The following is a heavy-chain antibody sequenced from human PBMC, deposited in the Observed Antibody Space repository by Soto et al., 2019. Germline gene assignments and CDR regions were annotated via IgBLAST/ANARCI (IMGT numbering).Heavy chain of an antibody. V-gene: IGHV3-7*01. CDR1: GFTFSSYW. Sequence: EVQLVESGGALVQPGGSLRLSFAVSGFTFSSYWMSWVRQTPGKGLEWVANINQDGSEKYYVDSVKGRFTISRDNAKNSLYLQMNSLRAEDTAVYYCARELIVGPAEYFQHWGQGTLVTVSS. CDR3: ARELIVGPAEYFQH. J-gene: IGHJ1*01. CDR2: INQDGSEK. D-gene: IGHD1-26*01.